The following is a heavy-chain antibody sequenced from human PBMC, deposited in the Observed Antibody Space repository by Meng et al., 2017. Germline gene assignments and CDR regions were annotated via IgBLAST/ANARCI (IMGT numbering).Heavy chain of an antibody. CDR3: ARLGSCYSCRWFDP. D-gene: IGHD2-15*01. Sequence: QLQLQESGPGLVKPSETLSLTSTVSGDSISSHSYYWGWIRQPPGKALEWIGSIFYSGSTSYNPSLKSRVTISVDTSKNQFSLKVTSVTAADTAVYYCARLGSCYSCRWFDPWGQGTLVTVSS. J-gene: IGHJ5*02. CDR2: IFYSGST. V-gene: IGHV4-39*01. CDR1: GDSISSHSYY.